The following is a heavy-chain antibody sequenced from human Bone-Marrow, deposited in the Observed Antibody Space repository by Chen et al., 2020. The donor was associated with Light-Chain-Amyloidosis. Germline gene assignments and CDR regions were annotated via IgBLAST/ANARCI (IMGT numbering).Heavy chain of an antibody. CDR1: GGSFSEFS. CDR3: ARGGGGITGTTLAYAFDV. CDR2: INHSGNT. J-gene: IGHJ3*01. D-gene: IGHD1-7*01. Sequence: QVQLQQWGAGLLKPSETLSLTCAVYGGSFSEFSWTWIRQPPGKGLEWVGDINHSGNTNYNPSLRSRVSISVDASKNRFSLKLSSVTAADTSVYYCARGGGGITGTTLAYAFDVWGQGAMVTVSS. V-gene: IGHV4-34*02.